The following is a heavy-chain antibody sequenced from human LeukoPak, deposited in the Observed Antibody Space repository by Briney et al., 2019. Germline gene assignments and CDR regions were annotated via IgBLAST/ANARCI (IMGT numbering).Heavy chain of an antibody. V-gene: IGHV4-59*01. D-gene: IGHD3-9*01. CDR3: ARERYYDILTIDY. CDR1: GGSISSYY. CDR2: IYYSGST. J-gene: IGHJ4*02. Sequence: KPSETLSLTCTVSGGSISSYYWSWIRQPPGKGLEWIGYIYYSGSTNYNPSLKSRVTISVDTSKNQFSLKLSSVTAADTAVYYCARERYYDILTIDYWGQGTLVTVSS.